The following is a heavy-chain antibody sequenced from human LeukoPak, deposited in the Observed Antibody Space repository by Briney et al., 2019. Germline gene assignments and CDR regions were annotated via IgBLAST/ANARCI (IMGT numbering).Heavy chain of an antibody. Sequence: GGSLRLSWAASGLTLSGQWMNWVRQAPGQGLEWVANIKHDGSEKYYVDSVKGRFTISRDDAKNSLSLQMNSVRAEDTAVYYCAYTNNLKYWGQGTLVTVSS. D-gene: IGHD3-16*01. CDR2: IKHDGSEK. CDR3: AYTNNLKY. J-gene: IGHJ4*02. V-gene: IGHV3-7*01. CDR1: GLTLSGQW.